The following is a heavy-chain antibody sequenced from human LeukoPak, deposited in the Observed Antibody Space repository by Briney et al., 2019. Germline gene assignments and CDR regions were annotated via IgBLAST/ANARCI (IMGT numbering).Heavy chain of an antibody. CDR3: ASLYYYDSRGYSDY. Sequence: AAVTVSCKASGGTFSSYAISWVRQAPGQGLEWMGGIIPIFGTANYAQKFQGRVTITADESTSTAYMELSSLRSEDTAVYYCASLYYYDSRGYSDYWGQGTLVTVSS. CDR2: IIPIFGTA. V-gene: IGHV1-69*01. J-gene: IGHJ4*02. CDR1: GGTFSSYA. D-gene: IGHD3-22*01.